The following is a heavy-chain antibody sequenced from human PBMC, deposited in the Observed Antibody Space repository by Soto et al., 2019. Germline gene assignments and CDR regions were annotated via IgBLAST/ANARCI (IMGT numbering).Heavy chain of an antibody. V-gene: IGHV1-2*02. D-gene: IGHD3-3*01. Sequence: QVHLEQSGAEVKKAGASVKISCKASGYSFASYYINWVRQVSGQGLEWMGWINPNAGVTDYAQKFQGRVTLPRDRSMKTAYLELTRLRSDGTAVYYCATIYTWNEWQGGSDYWGQGPLLTVS. J-gene: IGHJ4*02. CDR2: INPNAGVT. CDR1: GYSFASYY. CDR3: ATIYTWNEWQGGSDY.